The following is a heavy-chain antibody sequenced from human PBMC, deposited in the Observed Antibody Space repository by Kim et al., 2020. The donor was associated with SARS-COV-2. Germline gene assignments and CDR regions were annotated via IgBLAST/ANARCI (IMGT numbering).Heavy chain of an antibody. D-gene: IGHD2-2*01. V-gene: IGHV3-33*01. CDR2: IWYDGSNK. J-gene: IGHJ4*02. CDR3: ARDQGGCSSTSCYGFDY. CDR1: GFTFSSYG. Sequence: GGSLRLSCAASGFTFSSYGMHWVRQAPGKGLEWVAVIWYDGSNKYYADSVKGRFTISRDNSKNTLYLQMNSLRAEDTAVYYCARDQGGCSSTSCYGFDYWGQGTLVTVSS.